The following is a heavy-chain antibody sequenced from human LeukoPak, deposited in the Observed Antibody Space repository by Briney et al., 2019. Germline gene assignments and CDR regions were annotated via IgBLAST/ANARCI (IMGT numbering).Heavy chain of an antibody. CDR2: ISGSGGST. J-gene: IGHJ4*02. D-gene: IGHD6-19*01. CDR3: AKRPLAVAVSGPKGEFDY. V-gene: IGHV3-23*01. Sequence: GGSLRLSCAASGFTFSSYAMSWVRQAPGKGLEWVSAISGSGGSTYYADSVKGRFTISRDNSKNTLYLQMNSLRAEDTAVYYCAKRPLAVAVSGPKGEFDYWGQGTLVTVSS. CDR1: GFTFSSYA.